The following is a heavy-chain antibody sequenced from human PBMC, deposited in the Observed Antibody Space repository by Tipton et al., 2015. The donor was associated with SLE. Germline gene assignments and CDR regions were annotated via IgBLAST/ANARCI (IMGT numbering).Heavy chain of an antibody. D-gene: IGHD4-17*01. V-gene: IGHV3-21*04. CDR1: EFSFSTYT. CDR2: IDSNGNHI. J-gene: IGHJ4*02. Sequence: GSLRLSCTASEFSFSTYTMNWVRQAPGMGLEWLSSIDSNGNHIYYADSVKGRFTISRDNAKNSLYLQMNSLRAEDTAVYYCAKRYGDYLGDYFDSWGQGTLVTVSS. CDR3: AKRYGDYLGDYFDS.